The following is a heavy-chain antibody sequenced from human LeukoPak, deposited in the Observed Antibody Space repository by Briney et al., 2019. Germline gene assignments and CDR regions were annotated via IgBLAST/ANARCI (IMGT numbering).Heavy chain of an antibody. D-gene: IGHD3-10*01. J-gene: IGHJ3*02. CDR1: GFTFSSYS. CDR3: ARDQQGDDAFDI. Sequence: GGSLRLSCAASGFTFSSYSMNWVRQAPGKGLEWVSYIRSSSSTIYYADSVKGRFTISRDNAKNSLYLQMNSLRAEDTAVYYCARDQQGDDAFDIWGQGTMVTVSS. CDR2: IRSSSSTI. V-gene: IGHV3-48*04.